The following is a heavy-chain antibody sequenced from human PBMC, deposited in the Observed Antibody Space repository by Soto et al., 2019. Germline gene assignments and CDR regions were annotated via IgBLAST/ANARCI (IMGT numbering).Heavy chain of an antibody. CDR1: GYSFTSYW. Sequence: GESLKISCKGSGYSFTSYWIGWVRQMPGKGLEWMGIIYPGDSDTRYSPSFQGQVTISADKSISTAYLQWSSLKASDTAMYYCARLLRYYDSSGYPSGRYYFDYWGQGTLVTVSS. CDR2: IYPGDSDT. CDR3: ARLLRYYDSSGYPSGRYYFDY. V-gene: IGHV5-51*01. D-gene: IGHD3-22*01. J-gene: IGHJ4*02.